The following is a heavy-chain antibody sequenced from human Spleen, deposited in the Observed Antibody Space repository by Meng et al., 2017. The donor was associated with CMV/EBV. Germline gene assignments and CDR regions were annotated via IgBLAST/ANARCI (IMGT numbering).Heavy chain of an antibody. CDR1: GFTFSSYA. D-gene: IGHD2-2*01. J-gene: IGHJ6*02. V-gene: IGHV3-74*01. Sequence: GESLKISCAASGFTFSSYAMHWVRQAPGKGLVWVSRINNDGSSTTYADSVKGRFTISRDNAKNTLYLQMNSLRAEDTAVYYCARHPIVIVPAAMSSYYYGMDVWGQGTTVTVSS. CDR2: INNDGSST. CDR3: ARHPIVIVPAAMSSYYYGMDV.